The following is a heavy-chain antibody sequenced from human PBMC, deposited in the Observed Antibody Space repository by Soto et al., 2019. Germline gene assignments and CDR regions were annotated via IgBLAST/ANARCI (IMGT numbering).Heavy chain of an antibody. V-gene: IGHV4-59*01. CDR3: ARSGHSFAGAV. D-gene: IGHD3-16*01. CDR1: GASMSDYY. CDR2: LHYSGSA. Sequence: QVQLQESGPGLLKPSETLSLTCTVSGASMSDYYGSWIRQPPGKELEHIGYLHYSGSANYNPSLKSRVTISMDRSKNQFSLRLTSVTAADTATYYCARSGHSFAGAVWGQGILVTVS. J-gene: IGHJ4*02.